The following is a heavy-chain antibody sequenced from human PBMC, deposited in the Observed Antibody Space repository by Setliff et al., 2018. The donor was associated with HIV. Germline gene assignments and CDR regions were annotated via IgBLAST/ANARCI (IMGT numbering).Heavy chain of an antibody. V-gene: IGHV3-66*02. D-gene: IGHD3-10*01. Sequence: PGGSLRLSCAGSGFTFSNYVMNWVRLAPGKGLEWVSTIYSDGNTYHADSVKGRFTLSRDNSENALFLQMNSLRPEDTAVYYCARLRPYNSALDYWGQGTLVTVSS. CDR1: GFTFSNYV. CDR2: IYSDGNT. J-gene: IGHJ4*02. CDR3: ARLRPYNSALDY.